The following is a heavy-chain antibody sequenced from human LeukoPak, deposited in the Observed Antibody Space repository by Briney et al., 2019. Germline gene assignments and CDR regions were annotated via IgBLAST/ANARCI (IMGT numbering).Heavy chain of an antibody. CDR2: IVVGSGNT. CDR3: AAVPSGLWFGESNYAFDI. Sequence: GTSVKVSCKASGFTFTSSAMQWVLQARGQRLEWIGWIVVGSGNTNYAQKFQERVTITRDMSTSTAYMELSSLRSEDTAVYYCAAVPSGLWFGESNYAFDIWGQGTMVTVSS. J-gene: IGHJ3*02. D-gene: IGHD3-10*01. V-gene: IGHV1-58*02. CDR1: GFTFTSSA.